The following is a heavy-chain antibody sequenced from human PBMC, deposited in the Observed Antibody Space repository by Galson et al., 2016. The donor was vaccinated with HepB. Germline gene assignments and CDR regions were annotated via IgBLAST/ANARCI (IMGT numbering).Heavy chain of an antibody. Sequence: LTLTCTFSGFSLSISGMCVSWIRQPPGKALEWLALINGDDNKYYSTSLKTRLTISKDTSKNQVVVTMTNMDPVDTATYYCARNVVTGAFDYWGQGTLVTVSS. V-gene: IGHV2-70*01. CDR2: INGDDNK. CDR3: ARNVVTGAFDY. J-gene: IGHJ4*02. CDR1: GFSLSISGMC. D-gene: IGHD4-23*01.